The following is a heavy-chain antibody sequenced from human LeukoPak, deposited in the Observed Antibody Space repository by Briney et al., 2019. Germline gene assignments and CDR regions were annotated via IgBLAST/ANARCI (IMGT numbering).Heavy chain of an antibody. V-gene: IGHV3-23*01. D-gene: IGHD6-13*01. Sequence: GGSLRLSCAASGFTFSSYAMSWVRQAPGKGLEWVSAISGSGGSTYYADSVKGRFTISRDNSKNTLYLQMNSLRAEDTAVYYCAKDEGSSWYTPSYSYGMDVWGQGTTVTVSS. CDR3: AKDEGSSWYTPSYSYGMDV. J-gene: IGHJ6*02. CDR2: ISGSGGST. CDR1: GFTFSSYA.